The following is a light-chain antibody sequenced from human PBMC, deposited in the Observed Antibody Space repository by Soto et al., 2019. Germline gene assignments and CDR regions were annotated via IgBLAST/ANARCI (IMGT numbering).Light chain of an antibody. V-gene: IGLV1-51*01. CDR3: GTWDSSLSAGV. CDR1: SSNIGNNY. Sequence: QSVLTQPPSVSAAPGQKVTISCSGGSSNIGNNYVSWYQQLPGTAPKLLIYDSNKRPSGIPDRFSASKSGTSATLGITGLQTGDEADYYCGTWDSSLSAGVFGGGTKLTVL. CDR2: DSN. J-gene: IGLJ2*01.